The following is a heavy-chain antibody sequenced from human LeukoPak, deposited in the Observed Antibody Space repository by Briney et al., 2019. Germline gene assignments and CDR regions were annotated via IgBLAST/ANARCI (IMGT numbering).Heavy chain of an antibody. CDR3: ARGPDFLTGSYFDY. CDR1: GGSFSGYY. CDR2: INHSGST. Sequence: PSETLSLTCAVDGGSFSGYYWSWIRQPPGKGREWSGEINHSGSTNYNPSLKSRVTISVDTSKNQFSLKLSSVTAADTAVYYCARGPDFLTGSYFDYWGQGTLVTVSS. J-gene: IGHJ4*02. D-gene: IGHD3-9*01. V-gene: IGHV4-34*01.